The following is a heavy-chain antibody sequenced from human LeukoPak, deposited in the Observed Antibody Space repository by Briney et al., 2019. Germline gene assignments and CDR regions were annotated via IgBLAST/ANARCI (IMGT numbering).Heavy chain of an antibody. D-gene: IGHD1-26*01. V-gene: IGHV1-69*05. Sequence: SVKVSCKASGYTFTSYAISWVRQAPGQGLEWMGGILPIFDTANYAQKFQGRLSLTRDMSTSTDYMELSSLRSEDTAVYYCARDNSVGDTAWWFDPWGQGTLVTVSS. CDR1: GYTFTSYA. J-gene: IGHJ5*02. CDR2: ILPIFDTA. CDR3: ARDNSVGDTAWWFDP.